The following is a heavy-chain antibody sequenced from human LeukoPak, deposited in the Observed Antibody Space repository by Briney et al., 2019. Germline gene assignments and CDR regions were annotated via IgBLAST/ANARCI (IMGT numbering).Heavy chain of an antibody. CDR2: MNPNSGNT. Sequence: ASVKVSCKASGYTFTSYDINWVRQATGQGLEWMGWMNPNSGNTGYAQKFQGRVTMTRNTSISTAYMELSSLRSEDTAVYYCARAGGYCGRISCPYYFDYWGQGSLAAVSS. V-gene: IGHV1-8*01. CDR3: ARAGGYCGRISCPYYFDY. CDR1: GYTFTSYD. D-gene: IGHD2-15*01. J-gene: IGHJ4*02.